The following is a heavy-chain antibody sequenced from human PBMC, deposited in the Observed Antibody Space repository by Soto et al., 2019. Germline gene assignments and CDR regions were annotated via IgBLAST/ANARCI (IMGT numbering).Heavy chain of an antibody. CDR2: ISAYNGKT. V-gene: IGHV1-18*01. D-gene: IGHD6-13*01. CDR3: ARGKDTSRWQSAGY. J-gene: IGHJ4*02. CDR1: GYTFTNYG. Sequence: QVQLVQSGAEVKKPGASVNVSCKASGYTFTNYGIIWVRQAPGQGLEWMGWISAYNGKTNYAQMFQGRVTMTTDTSTSTAYMELRSLRSGDTAVYYCARGKDTSRWQSAGYWGQGTLVTVSS.